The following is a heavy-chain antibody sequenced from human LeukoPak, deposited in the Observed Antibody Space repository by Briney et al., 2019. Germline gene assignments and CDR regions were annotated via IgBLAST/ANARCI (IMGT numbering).Heavy chain of an antibody. CDR2: ISYDGSNK. CDR1: GFTFSSYA. CDR3: AREASGYRFDY. V-gene: IGHV3-30-3*01. J-gene: IGHJ4*02. Sequence: GGSLRLSCAASGFTFSSYAMHWVRQAPGKGLEWVAAISYDGSNKYYADSVKGRFTISRDNSKNTLYLQMNSLRAEDTAVYYCAREASGYRFDYWGQGTLVTVSS. D-gene: IGHD5-18*01.